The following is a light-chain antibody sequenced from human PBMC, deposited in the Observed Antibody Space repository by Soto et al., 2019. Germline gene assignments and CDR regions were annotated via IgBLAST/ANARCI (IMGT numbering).Light chain of an antibody. Sequence: DIQMTQSPSSLSASVGDRVTLTCPASQSISSYLNWYQQKPGKAPKLLIYAASSLQSGVPSRFSGSGSGTDFTLTISSLQPEDFATYYCQQSYSTPSITFGQGTRLEIK. CDR3: QQSYSTPSIT. V-gene: IGKV1-39*01. CDR2: AAS. CDR1: QSISSY. J-gene: IGKJ5*01.